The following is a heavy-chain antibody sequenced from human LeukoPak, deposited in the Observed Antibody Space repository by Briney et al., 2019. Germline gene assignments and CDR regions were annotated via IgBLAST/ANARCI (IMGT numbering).Heavy chain of an antibody. CDR2: IYYSGST. D-gene: IGHD2-2*01. J-gene: IGHJ3*02. V-gene: IGHV4-59*12. Sequence: SETLSLTCTVSGGSISSYYWSWIRRPPGKGLEWIGYIYYSGSTNYNPSLKSRVTISVDTSKNQFSLKLSSVTATDTAVYYCAVVPAAIAYAFDIWGQGTMVTVSS. CDR1: GGSISSYY. CDR3: AVVPAAIAYAFDI.